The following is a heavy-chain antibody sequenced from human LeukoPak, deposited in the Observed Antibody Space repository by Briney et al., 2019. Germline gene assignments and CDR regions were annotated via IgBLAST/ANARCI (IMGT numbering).Heavy chain of an antibody. J-gene: IGHJ5*02. Sequence: GASVKVSCKASGYTFTRYFMHWVRQAPGQGLEWMGVINPSDGGTSYAQKFQGRVTMTRDTSASTLYMELSSLRSEDTAVYYCARDVDSTNWFDPWGQGTLVTVSS. V-gene: IGHV1-46*01. CDR1: GYTFTRYF. CDR3: ARDVDSTNWFDP. D-gene: IGHD2-8*01. CDR2: INPSDGGT.